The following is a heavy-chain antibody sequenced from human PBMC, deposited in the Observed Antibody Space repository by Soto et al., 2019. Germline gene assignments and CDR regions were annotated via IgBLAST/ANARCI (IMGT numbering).Heavy chain of an antibody. CDR3: AKHITSAGTVY. Sequence: HPGGSLRLSCAASGFTFSSYSMNWVRQAPGKGLEWVSGISGSGGSTSYADSVKGRFTISRDNSKNTVYLQMNSLRAEDTAVYFCAKHITSAGTVYWGQGTLVTVPS. CDR1: GFTFSSYS. CDR2: ISGSGGST. V-gene: IGHV3-23*01. D-gene: IGHD6-13*01. J-gene: IGHJ4*02.